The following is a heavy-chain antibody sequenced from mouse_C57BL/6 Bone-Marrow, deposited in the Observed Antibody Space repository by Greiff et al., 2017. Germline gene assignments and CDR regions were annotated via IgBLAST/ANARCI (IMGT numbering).Heavy chain of an antibody. CDR2: IYPRSGNT. J-gene: IGHJ2*01. CDR1: GYTFTSYA. D-gene: IGHD1-1*01. Sequence: HVQLQQSGAELARPGASVTLSCKASGYTFTSYAISWLKQRTGRGLEWFGEIYPRSGNTYYNEKFKGKATLTADKSSSTAYLELRSLTSEDSAVYFGASYGSSYDYWGQGTTLTVSS. CDR3: ASYGSSYDY. V-gene: IGHV1-81*01.